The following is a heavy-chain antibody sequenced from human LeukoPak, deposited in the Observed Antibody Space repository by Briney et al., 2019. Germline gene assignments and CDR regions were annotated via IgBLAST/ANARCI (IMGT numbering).Heavy chain of an antibody. V-gene: IGHV3-9*01. CDR3: AKASSRKSYSSSPGGY. Sequence: PGRSLRLSCAASGFTFDDYAMHWVRQAPGKGLEWVSGISWNSGSIGYADSVEGRFTISRDNAKNSLYLQMNSLRAEDTALYYCAKASSRKSYSSSPGGYWGQGTLVTVSS. D-gene: IGHD6-13*01. J-gene: IGHJ4*02. CDR2: ISWNSGSI. CDR1: GFTFDDYA.